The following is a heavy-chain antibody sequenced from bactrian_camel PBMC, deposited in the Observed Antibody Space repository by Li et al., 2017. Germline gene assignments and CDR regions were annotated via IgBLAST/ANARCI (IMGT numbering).Heavy chain of an antibody. CDR2: RYTFGRTT. CDR1: GNTYSLNC. Sequence: VQLVESGGGSVQPGGSLRLSCAISGNTYSLNCLGWFRQAPGMEREQVAVFRYTFGRTTYYADSVKGRFTLSQDSAKKTLDLEMNMLRPEDTGMYYCAVDPGRECVGLLKSTWNPGVNYWGRGTQVTVS. CDR3: AVDPGRECVGLLKSTWNPGVNY. D-gene: IGHD6*01. V-gene: IGHV3S54*01. J-gene: IGHJ4*01.